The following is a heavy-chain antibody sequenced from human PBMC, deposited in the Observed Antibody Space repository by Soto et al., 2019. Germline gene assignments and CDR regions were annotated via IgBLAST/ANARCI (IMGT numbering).Heavy chain of an antibody. CDR2: ISAYNGNT. Sequence: ASVKVSCKASGYTFTKYGISWVRQAPGQGLEWMGWISAYNGNTNYAQKVQDRVTMTTDTSTSTAYMELRSLRSDDLAVCYCARDLDGVTGTTGGMDVWGQGTTVTVS. CDR1: GYTFTKYG. D-gene: IGHD1-7*01. CDR3: ARDLDGVTGTTGGMDV. V-gene: IGHV1-18*03. J-gene: IGHJ6*02.